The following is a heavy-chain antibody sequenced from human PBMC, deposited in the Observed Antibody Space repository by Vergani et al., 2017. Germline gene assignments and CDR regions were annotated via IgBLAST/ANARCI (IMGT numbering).Heavy chain of an antibody. V-gene: IGHV1-2*02. CDR2: INPNSGGT. Sequence: QVQLVQSGAEVKKPGASVKVSCKASGYTFTGYYMHWVRQAPGQGLEWMGWINPNSGGTNYAQKFQGRVTMTRDTSISTAYMELSRLRSDDTAMYYCARVGSLSQDGDAFDIWGQGTMVTVSS. CDR1: GYTFTGYY. CDR3: ARVGSLSQDGDAFDI. D-gene: IGHD3-10*01. J-gene: IGHJ3*02.